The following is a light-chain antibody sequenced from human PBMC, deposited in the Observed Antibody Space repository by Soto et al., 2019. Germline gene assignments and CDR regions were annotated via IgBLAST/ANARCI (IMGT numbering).Light chain of an antibody. CDR3: GSYTSSITLGV. CDR2: DVS. CDR1: SGDFGGYDY. Sequence: QSVLTQPASVSGSPGQSITISCTGTSGDFGGYDYVSWYQQHPGKAPKLMIYDVSNRPSGVPNRFSGSKSGNTASLTISGLQDEDEADYYCGSYTSSITLGVFGTGTKVTVL. J-gene: IGLJ1*01. V-gene: IGLV2-14*01.